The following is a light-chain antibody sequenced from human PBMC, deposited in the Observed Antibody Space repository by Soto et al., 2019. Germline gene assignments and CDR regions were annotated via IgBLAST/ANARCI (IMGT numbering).Light chain of an antibody. Sequence: EIVLTQSPGTLSLSPGERATLSCRASQSISSSFLAWYQQRPGQAPRLLIHGVSSKAAGIPDRFSGSGSGTDFTLTINRLEAEDFALYFCQQYCSSPFPFGPGTPLEIK. V-gene: IGKV3-20*01. J-gene: IGKJ3*01. CDR2: GVS. CDR1: QSISSSF. CDR3: QQYCSSPFP.